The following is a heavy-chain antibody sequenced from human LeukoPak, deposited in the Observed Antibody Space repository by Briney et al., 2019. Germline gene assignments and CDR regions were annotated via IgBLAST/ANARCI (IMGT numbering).Heavy chain of an antibody. J-gene: IGHJ4*02. D-gene: IGHD3-22*01. CDR3: ATNYYDSSRAASDY. Sequence: GGPLRVSCAASGITFSNDAMNWVRRAPGKGLEWVSTISGSGGSAYYVDSVKGRFTISRDNSRNTLYLQMNSLRAEDTAVYYCATNYYDSSRAASDYWGQGTLVTVSS. CDR2: ISGSGGSA. CDR1: GITFSNDA. V-gene: IGHV3-23*01.